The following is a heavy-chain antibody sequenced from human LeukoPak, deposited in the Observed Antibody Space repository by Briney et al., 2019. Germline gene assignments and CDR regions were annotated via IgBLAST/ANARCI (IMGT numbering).Heavy chain of an antibody. CDR3: ARRAVGNSYYYSMDV. CDR2: ISAYNGNT. J-gene: IGHJ6*03. V-gene: IGHV1-18*01. D-gene: IGHD6-19*01. CDR1: GYTFTSYA. Sequence: GASVKVSCKSSGYTFTSYAISWGRQSPGQGLDWMLWISAYNGNTNYAQKLQGRVTMTTYTSTSTAYMELRRLTSDPTAVYYCARRAVGNSYYYSMDVWGKGTTVTVSS.